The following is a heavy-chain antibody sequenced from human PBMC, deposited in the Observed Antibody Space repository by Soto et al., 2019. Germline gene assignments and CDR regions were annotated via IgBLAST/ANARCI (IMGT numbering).Heavy chain of an antibody. CDR1: RFSLSTTGEG. Sequence: GXTLVTATPTLTXTCAFCRFSLSTTGEGVVWFRQPQVKAPEWLALIYLDDDLRYSPSLRNRLTITKDTSEKQVVLTMTHIDTLDTDTYYCVHRTVSNGAWFDPWGQGILVTVSS. CDR2: IYLDDDL. CDR3: VHRTVSNGAWFDP. D-gene: IGHD1-26*01. V-gene: IGHV2-5*02. J-gene: IGHJ5*02.